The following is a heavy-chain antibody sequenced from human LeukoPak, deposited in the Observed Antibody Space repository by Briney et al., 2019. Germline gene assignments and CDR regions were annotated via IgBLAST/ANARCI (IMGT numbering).Heavy chain of an antibody. J-gene: IGHJ4*02. CDR3: ARVGFVGIVVVPAALTEYYFDY. Sequence: ASVKVSCKGSGGTFSSYAISWVRQAPGQGLEWMGGIIPIFGTANYAQKFQGRVTITADESTSTAYMELSSLRSEDTAVYYCARVGFVGIVVVPAALTEYYFDYWGQGTLVTVSS. CDR1: GGTFSSYA. V-gene: IGHV1-69*13. D-gene: IGHD2-2*03. CDR2: IIPIFGTA.